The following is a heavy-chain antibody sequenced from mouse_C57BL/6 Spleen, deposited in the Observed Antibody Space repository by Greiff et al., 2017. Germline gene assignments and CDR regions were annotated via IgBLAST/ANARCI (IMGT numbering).Heavy chain of an antibody. CDR3: ARSTNWAYDFDY. J-gene: IGHJ2*01. V-gene: IGHV5-4*03. CDR1: GFTFSSYA. Sequence: DVKLVESGGGLVKPGGSLKLSCAASGFTFSSYAMSWVRQTPDKRLEWVATISDGGSYTYYPDTVKGRFTISRDNAKNNLYLQMSHLKSEDTAMCYSARSTNWAYDFDYWGQGTTLTVSS. CDR2: ISDGGSYT. D-gene: IGHD4-1*01.